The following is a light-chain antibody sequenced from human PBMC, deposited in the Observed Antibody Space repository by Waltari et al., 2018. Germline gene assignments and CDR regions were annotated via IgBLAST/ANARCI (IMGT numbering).Light chain of an antibody. Sequence: DIVLTQPPATLSLSPGERATLSCWASQSIGSYLAWYQHKPGQTPRLLIYDTSNRATGVPTRFSGSRSGTDFTLTISSLEPEDFAVYYCQLRGSWPKTFGPGTRVEIK. CDR1: QSIGSY. CDR2: DTS. CDR3: QLRGSWPKT. J-gene: IGKJ1*01. V-gene: IGKV3-11*01.